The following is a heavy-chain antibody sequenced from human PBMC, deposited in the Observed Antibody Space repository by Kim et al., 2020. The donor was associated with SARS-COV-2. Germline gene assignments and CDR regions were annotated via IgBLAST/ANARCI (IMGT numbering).Heavy chain of an antibody. D-gene: IGHD3-10*01. CDR1: GFTFSSYG. CDR3: ARDMVRGVIGRNWFDP. V-gene: IGHV3-33*01. CDR2: IWYDGSNK. Sequence: GGSLRLSCAASGFTFSSYGMHWVRQAPGKGLEWVAVIWYDGSNKYYADSVKGRFTISRDNSKNTLYLQMNSLRAEDTAVYYCARDMVRGVIGRNWFDPWGQGTLVTVSS. J-gene: IGHJ5*02.